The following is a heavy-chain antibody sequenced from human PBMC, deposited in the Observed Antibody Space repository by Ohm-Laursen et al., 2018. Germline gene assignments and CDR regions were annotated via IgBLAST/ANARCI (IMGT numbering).Heavy chain of an antibody. CDR2: IYYSGST. V-gene: IGHV4-59*01. CDR3: ARAAVAGYYFDY. CDR1: GGSISSYY. Sequence: GTLSLTCTVSGGSISSYYWSWIRQPPGKGLEWIGYIYYSGSTNYNPSLKSRVTISVDTSKNQFSLKLSSVTAADTAVYYCARAAVAGYYFDYWGQGTLVTVSS. J-gene: IGHJ4*02. D-gene: IGHD6-19*01.